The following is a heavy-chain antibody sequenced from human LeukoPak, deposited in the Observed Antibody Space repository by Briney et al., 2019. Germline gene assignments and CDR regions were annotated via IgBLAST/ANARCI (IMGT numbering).Heavy chain of an antibody. J-gene: IGHJ4*02. V-gene: IGHV4-39*07. CDR2: IYYSGST. Sequence: SETQSLTCTVSGGSISSSSYYWGWIRQPPGKGLEWIGSIYYSGSTYYNPSLKSRVTISVDTSKNQFSLKLSSVTAADTAVYYCARSLPSTYGGQRRGYFDYWGQGTLVTVSS. CDR1: GGSISSSSYY. CDR3: ARSLPSTYGGQRRGYFDY. D-gene: IGHD2-8*01.